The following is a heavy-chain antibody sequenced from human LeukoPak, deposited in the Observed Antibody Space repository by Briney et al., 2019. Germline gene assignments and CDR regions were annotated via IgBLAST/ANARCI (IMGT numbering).Heavy chain of an antibody. CDR2: ISSSGSTI. CDR1: GFTFSDYY. V-gene: IGHV3-11*04. CDR3: ARNQRGPDSSEPEDYYYYYYMDV. D-gene: IGHD6-13*01. Sequence: GGSLRLSCAASGFTFSDYYMSWIRQAPGKGLEWVSYISSSGSTIYYADSVKGRFTISRDNAKNSLYLQMNSLRAEDTAVYYCARNQRGPDSSEPEDYYYYYYMDVWGKGTTVTVSS. J-gene: IGHJ6*03.